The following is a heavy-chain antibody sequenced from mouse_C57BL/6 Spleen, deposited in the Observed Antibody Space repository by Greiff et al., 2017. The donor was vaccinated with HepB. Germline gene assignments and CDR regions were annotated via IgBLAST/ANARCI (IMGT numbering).Heavy chain of an antibody. CDR3: ARQGDYDGPWFAY. V-gene: IGHV5-9*01. CDR1: GFTFSSYT. CDR2: ISGGGGNT. D-gene: IGHD2-4*01. J-gene: IGHJ3*01. Sequence: DVHLVESGGGLVKPGGSLKLSCAASGFTFSSYTMSWVRQTPEKRLEWVATISGGGGNTYYPDSVKGRFTISRDNAKNTLYLQMSSLRSDDTALYYCARQGDYDGPWFAYWGQGTLVTVSA.